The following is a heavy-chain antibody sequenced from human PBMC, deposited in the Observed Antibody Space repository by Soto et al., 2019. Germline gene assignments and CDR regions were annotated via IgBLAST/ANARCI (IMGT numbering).Heavy chain of an antibody. J-gene: IGHJ6*02. D-gene: IGHD2-2*01. CDR1: GYTFTSYG. CDR3: ARDSDCSSTSCYFGRATLYYYYGMDV. V-gene: IGHV1-18*01. Sequence: GASVKVSCKASGYTFTSYGIGWVRQAPGQGLEWMGWISAYNGNTNYAQKLQGRVTMTTDTSTSTAYMELRSLRSDDTAVYYCARDSDCSSTSCYFGRATLYYYYGMDVWGQGTTVTVSS. CDR2: ISAYNGNT.